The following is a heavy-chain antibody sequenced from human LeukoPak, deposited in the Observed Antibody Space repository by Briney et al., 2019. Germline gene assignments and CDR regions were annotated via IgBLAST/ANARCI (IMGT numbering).Heavy chain of an antibody. CDR1: GGSFSGYY. D-gene: IGHD5-12*01. J-gene: IGHJ6*02. Sequence: SETLSLTCAVYGGSFSGYYWSWIRQPPGKGLEWIGEINHSGSTNYNPSLKSRVTISVGTSKNQFSLKLSSVTAADTAVYYCAREVATNGPYYYYGMDVWGQGTTVTVSS. V-gene: IGHV4-34*01. CDR3: AREVATNGPYYYYGMDV. CDR2: INHSGST.